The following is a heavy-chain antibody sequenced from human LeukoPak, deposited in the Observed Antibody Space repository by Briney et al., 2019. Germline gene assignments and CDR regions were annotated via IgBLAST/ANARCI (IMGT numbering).Heavy chain of an antibody. Sequence: GGSLRLSCAASGFTFSSYAMNWVRQAPGKGLEWVSTISGSTSSTYYADSVKGRFAIFRDNSKNTLYLQMNSLRAEDTAVYYCAREREGAFDYWGQGTLVTVSS. CDR2: ISGSTSST. CDR1: GFTFSSYA. CDR3: AREREGAFDY. V-gene: IGHV3-23*01. D-gene: IGHD1-26*01. J-gene: IGHJ4*02.